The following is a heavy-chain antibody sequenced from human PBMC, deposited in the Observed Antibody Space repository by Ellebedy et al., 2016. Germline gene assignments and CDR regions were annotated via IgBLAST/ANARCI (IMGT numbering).Heavy chain of an antibody. D-gene: IGHD1-1*01. V-gene: IGHV3-13*01. CDR1: GFTFSNYD. J-gene: IGHJ6*02. CDR2: IGTEGDT. CDR3: ATSAANFFNGLDV. Sequence: GGSLRLSCAASGFTFSNYDMHWVRQVSGKGLEWVSGIGTEGDTHYPDSVQGRFTISRENAQKSLYLEMNHLGAGDTAVYYCATSAANFFNGLDVWGQGTTVTVSS.